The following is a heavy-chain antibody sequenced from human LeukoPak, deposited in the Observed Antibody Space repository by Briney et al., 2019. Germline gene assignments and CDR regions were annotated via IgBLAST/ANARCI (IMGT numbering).Heavy chain of an antibody. J-gene: IGHJ4*02. Sequence: GRSLRLSCAASGLTFDDYAMHWVRQAPGKGLEWVSGINGNSGNIGYADSVKGRFIISRDNAKNSLYLQMNSLRAEDTSFYYCAKDMRSYYGSGSYYNVFDYWGQGTLVTVSS. CDR3: AKDMRSYYGSGSYYNVFDY. CDR1: GLTFDDYA. D-gene: IGHD3-10*01. CDR2: INGNSGNI. V-gene: IGHV3-9*01.